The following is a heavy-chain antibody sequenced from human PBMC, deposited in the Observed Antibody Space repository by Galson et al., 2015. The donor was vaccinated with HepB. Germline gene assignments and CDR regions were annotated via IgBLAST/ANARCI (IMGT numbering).Heavy chain of an antibody. V-gene: IGHV1-46*01. CDR3: ARDVLYCSGGSCYPEYLQH. Sequence: SVKVSCKASGYTFTSYYMHWVRQAPGQGLEWMGIINPSGGSTSYAQKFQGRVTMTRDTSTSTVYMELSSLRSEDAAVYYCARDVLYCSGGSCYPEYLQHWGQGTLVTVPS. J-gene: IGHJ1*01. CDR1: GYTFTSYY. CDR2: INPSGGST. D-gene: IGHD2-15*01.